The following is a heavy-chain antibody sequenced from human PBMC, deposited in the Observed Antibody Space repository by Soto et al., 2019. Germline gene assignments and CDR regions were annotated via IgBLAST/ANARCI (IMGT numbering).Heavy chain of an antibody. CDR1: GFTFTNYA. V-gene: IGHV3-23*01. CDR3: AKGSDTSRPYYFDY. J-gene: IGHJ4*02. D-gene: IGHD3-16*01. CDR2: ITSTGGDT. Sequence: EVQMLESGGDLVQPGGSLRLSCAASGFTFTNYAMGWVRQTPGKGLEWVSAITSTGGDTYHSDSVKGRFTISRDNSKNTLYFQLNCLRADDTAIYYCAKGSDTSRPYYFDYWGQGTLVTVSS.